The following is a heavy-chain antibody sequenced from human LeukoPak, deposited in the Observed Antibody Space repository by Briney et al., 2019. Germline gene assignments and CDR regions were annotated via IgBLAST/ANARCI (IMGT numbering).Heavy chain of an antibody. J-gene: IGHJ3*02. CDR2: IYYSGST. CDR3: ARHMGPYSSSWYAAFDI. Sequence: SETLSLTCTVSGDSITSFYWSWIRQSPGKGLEWIGSIYYSGSTYYNPSLKSRVTISVDTSKNQFSLKLSSVTAADTAVYYCARHMGPYSSSWYAAFDIWGQGTMVTVSS. CDR1: GDSITSFY. D-gene: IGHD6-13*01. V-gene: IGHV4-59*05.